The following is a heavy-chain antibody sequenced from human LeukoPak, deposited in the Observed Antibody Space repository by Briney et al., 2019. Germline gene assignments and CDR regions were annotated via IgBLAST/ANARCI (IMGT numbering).Heavy chain of an antibody. J-gene: IGHJ6*03. Sequence: PSETLSLTCTVSGGSISSYYWSWIRQPPGKGLEWIGYIYTSGGTNYNPSLKSRVTISVDTSKNQFSLKLSSVTAADTAVYYCARLRCSSTSCYTNYYYYMDVWGKGTTVTVSS. CDR1: GGSISSYY. CDR2: IYTSGGT. CDR3: ARLRCSSTSCYTNYYYYMDV. D-gene: IGHD2-2*02. V-gene: IGHV4-4*09.